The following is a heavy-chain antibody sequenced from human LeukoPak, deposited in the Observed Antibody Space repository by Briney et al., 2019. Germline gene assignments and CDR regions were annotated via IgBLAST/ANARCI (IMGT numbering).Heavy chain of an antibody. CDR1: GFTVSSNY. V-gene: IGHV3-53*01. J-gene: IGHJ4*02. CDR2: IYSGGTT. Sequence: GWSLRLSCAASGFTVSSNYMSWVRQPPGKGLEWVSVIYSGGTTFYADSVKGRLTISRDNSKNTLYLQMTSLRADDTAVYYCAKLKGWYGEGYFDYWGQGTVVTVSS. D-gene: IGHD3-10*01. CDR3: AKLKGWYGEGYFDY.